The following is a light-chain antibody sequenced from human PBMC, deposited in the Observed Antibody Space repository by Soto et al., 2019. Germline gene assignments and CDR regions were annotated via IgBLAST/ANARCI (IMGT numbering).Light chain of an antibody. CDR1: SSDVGSYNL. Sequence: QSSLTQPASVSGSPGQSITISCTGTSSDVGSYNLVSWYQHHPGKAPKLIIYEGSKRPSGIPNRFSGSKSGNTASLTISGLQAEDEADYYCCSYAGSNTYVFGTGTKVTVL. J-gene: IGLJ1*01. V-gene: IGLV2-23*01. CDR2: EGS. CDR3: CSYAGSNTYV.